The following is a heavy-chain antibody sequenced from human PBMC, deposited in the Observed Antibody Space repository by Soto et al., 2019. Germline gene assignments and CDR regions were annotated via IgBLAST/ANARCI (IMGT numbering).Heavy chain of an antibody. CDR3: ARDRRHLIVATGDSYYYYGMDV. V-gene: IGHV4-31*03. Sequence: SETLSLTCTVSGGSISSGGYYWSWIRQHPGKGLEWIGYIYYSGSTYYNPSLKSRVTISVDTSKNQFSLKLSSVTAADTAVYYCARDRRHLIVATGDSYYYYGMDVWGQGTTVTSP. D-gene: IGHD5-12*01. J-gene: IGHJ6*02. CDR1: GGSISSGGYY. CDR2: IYYSGST.